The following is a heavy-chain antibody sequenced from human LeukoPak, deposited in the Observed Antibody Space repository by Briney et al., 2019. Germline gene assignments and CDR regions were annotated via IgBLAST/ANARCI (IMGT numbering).Heavy chain of an antibody. CDR2: IYPADSDT. D-gene: IGHD2-2*01. CDR3: ARRPGSGGLLLDAFDI. CDR1: GYTFTTYW. J-gene: IGHJ3*02. V-gene: IGHV5-51*01. Sequence: GSLKISCQGSGYTFTTYWIGWVRQMPGKGLEWMGIIYPADSDTRYSPSFQGQVTISADESISTAYLQWSSLKASDTAMYYCARRPGSGGLLLDAFDIWGQGTMVTVSS.